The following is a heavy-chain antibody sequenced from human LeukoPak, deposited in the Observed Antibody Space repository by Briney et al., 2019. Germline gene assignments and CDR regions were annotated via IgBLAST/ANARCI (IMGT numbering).Heavy chain of an antibody. D-gene: IGHD3-22*01. Sequence: GASVKVSCKASGYTFTSYDINWVRQATGQGLEWMGWMNPNSGNTGYAQKFQGRVTITRNTSISTAYMELSSLRSEDTAVYYCARALTGYYLYYFDYWGQGTLVTVSS. V-gene: IGHV1-8*03. J-gene: IGHJ4*02. CDR3: ARALTGYYLYYFDY. CDR1: GYTFTSYD. CDR2: MNPNSGNT.